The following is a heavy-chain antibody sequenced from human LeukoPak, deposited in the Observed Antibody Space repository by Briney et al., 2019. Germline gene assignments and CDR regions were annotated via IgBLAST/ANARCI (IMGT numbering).Heavy chain of an antibody. CDR2: ISSGGNTI. Sequence: GGSLRLSCAASGFTFSSYEMNWVRQAPGKGLERVSYISSGGNTIYYADSVKGRFTISRDNTKNSLYLQMNSLRAEDTAVYYCAREGTAMVSFDYWGQGTLVTVSS. V-gene: IGHV3-48*03. CDR1: GFTFSSYE. J-gene: IGHJ4*02. CDR3: AREGTAMVSFDY. D-gene: IGHD5-18*01.